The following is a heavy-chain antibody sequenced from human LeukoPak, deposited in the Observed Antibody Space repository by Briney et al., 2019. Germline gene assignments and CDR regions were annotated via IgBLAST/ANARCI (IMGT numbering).Heavy chain of an antibody. Sequence: AGSLCLTSAASSFTFCNYAMDRVRPGPRNGLVWGAVISKDGNNKYYADSVKVRFTISRDNSKNTLYLQINSLRAEDTAVYDCARDLSGSYSFDYWGQGTLVTVSS. CDR1: SFTFCNYA. J-gene: IGHJ4*02. CDR3: ARDLSGSYSFDY. V-gene: IGHV3-30-3*01. CDR2: ISKDGNNK. D-gene: IGHD1-26*01.